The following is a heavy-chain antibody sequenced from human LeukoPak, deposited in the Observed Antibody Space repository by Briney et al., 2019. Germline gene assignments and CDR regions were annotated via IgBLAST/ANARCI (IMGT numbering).Heavy chain of an antibody. CDR1: GGSISSGGYS. Sequence: SETLSLTCAVSGGSISSGGYSWSWLRQPPGKGLEWIGYIYHSGSTYYNPSLKSRVTISVDRSKNQFSLKLSSVTAADTAVYYCATSNRGSGSYYLYYYGMDVWGQGTTVTVSS. CDR2: IYHSGST. D-gene: IGHD3-10*01. V-gene: IGHV4-30-2*01. J-gene: IGHJ6*02. CDR3: ATSNRGSGSYYLYYYGMDV.